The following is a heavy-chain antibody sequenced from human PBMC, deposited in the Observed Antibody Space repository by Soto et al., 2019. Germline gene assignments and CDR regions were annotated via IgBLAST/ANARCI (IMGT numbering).Heavy chain of an antibody. V-gene: IGHV1-69*01. CDR1: GGTFANFI. J-gene: IGHJ6*02. CDR2: IVPMFGTA. D-gene: IGHD6-6*01. CDR3: ATNGTYSSSLSQYSGMDV. Sequence: QVQLVQSGAEVKEPGSSVKVSCKASGGTFANFIMNWVRQTPGQGLEWMGGIVPMFGTATYAEKFKGRVTISATETTSTAYMELTSLRSEDTAVYYGATNGTYSSSLSQYSGMDVWGQGTTVTVS.